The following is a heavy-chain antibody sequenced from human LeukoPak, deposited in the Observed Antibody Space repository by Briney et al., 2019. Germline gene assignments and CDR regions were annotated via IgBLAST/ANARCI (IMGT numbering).Heavy chain of an antibody. CDR3: TRGDGLKDFDY. CDR1: GFTFSTYA. Sequence: GGSLRLSCAASGFTFSTYAMHWVCQTPAKGLEWVAVISYDENNKYYADSVKGRFTISRDNSKNTLFLQMNSLRTEDTAVYYCTRGDGLKDFDYWGQGTLVTVSS. J-gene: IGHJ4*02. CDR2: ISYDENNK. V-gene: IGHV3-30-3*01. D-gene: IGHD5-24*01.